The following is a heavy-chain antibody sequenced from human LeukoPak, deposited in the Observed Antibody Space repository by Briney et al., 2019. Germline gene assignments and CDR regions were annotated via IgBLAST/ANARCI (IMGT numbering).Heavy chain of an antibody. J-gene: IGHJ4*02. V-gene: IGHV3-49*04. CDR2: IRSKALYGTR. CDR1: GFNFGGYA. D-gene: IGHD1-7*01. Sequence: PGRSLRLSCTASGFNFGGYAINWVRQAPGQGLEWVGFIRSKALYGTREYAASVEGRFTISRDDSKGIAYLQMNTLKIEDTAVYYCARDKVNYYAPDYWGQGTLVTVSS. CDR3: ARDKVNYYAPDY.